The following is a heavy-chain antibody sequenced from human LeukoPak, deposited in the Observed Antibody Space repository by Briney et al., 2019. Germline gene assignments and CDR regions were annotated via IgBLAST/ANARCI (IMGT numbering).Heavy chain of an antibody. CDR1: GFTFDDYA. Sequence: PGGSLRLSCAASGFTFDDYAMHRVRQAPGKGLEWVSGISWNSGTIGYADSVKGRFTISRDNAKNSLYLQMNSLRAEDTAFYYCAKDHYSNYDGWFDPWGQGTLVTVSS. V-gene: IGHV3-9*01. D-gene: IGHD4-11*01. CDR3: AKDHYSNYDGWFDP. CDR2: ISWNSGTI. J-gene: IGHJ5*02.